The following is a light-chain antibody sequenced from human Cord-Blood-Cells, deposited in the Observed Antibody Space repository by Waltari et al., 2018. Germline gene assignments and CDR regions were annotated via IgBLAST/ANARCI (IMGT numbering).Light chain of an antibody. CDR1: SSDVGSYNL. J-gene: IGLJ3*02. CDR3: CSYAGSSTFV. CDR2: EGS. Sequence: QSALTQPASVSGSPGQSITISCTGTSSDVGSYNLVSWYQQHPGKAPKLMIYEGSNRPSGVSNRFSCCKAGDTASLTISGLQAEDEADYYGCSYAGSSTFVFGGGTKLTVL. V-gene: IGLV2-23*03.